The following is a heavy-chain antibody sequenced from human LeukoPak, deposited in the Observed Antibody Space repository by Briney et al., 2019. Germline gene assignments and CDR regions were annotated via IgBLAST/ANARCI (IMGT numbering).Heavy chain of an antibody. CDR1: GYTYTSYW. Sequence: GESLKISCKSSGYTYTSYWIGWVRQMPGKGLEWMGIIYPGDSDTRYSPSFRGQVTISADKSFTTAYLQWRSLKASDTGIFCARLGGPHSPFDYWGQGTRVTVSS. CDR3: ARLGGPHSPFDY. V-gene: IGHV5-51*01. D-gene: IGHD2-15*01. CDR2: IYPGDSDT. J-gene: IGHJ4*02.